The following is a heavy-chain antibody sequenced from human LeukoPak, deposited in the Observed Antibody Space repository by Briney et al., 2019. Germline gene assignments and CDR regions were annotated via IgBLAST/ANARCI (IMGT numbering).Heavy chain of an antibody. J-gene: IGHJ4*02. CDR3: ARVGFYCGGDCYVDY. D-gene: IGHD2-21*02. CDR2: INHSGNT. Sequence: SETLTLTCAVYGGSFSVYYWSWIRQPPGKGLEWIGEINHSGNTNYNPSLKSRVTISVETSKNQFSLKLSSVTAADTAVYYCARVGFYCGGDCYVDYWGQGTLVTVSS. V-gene: IGHV4-34*01. CDR1: GGSFSVYY.